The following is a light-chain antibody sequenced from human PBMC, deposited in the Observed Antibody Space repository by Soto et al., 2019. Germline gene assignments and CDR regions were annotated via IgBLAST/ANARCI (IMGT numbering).Light chain of an antibody. J-gene: IGKJ5*01. CDR2: DAS. V-gene: IGKV3-11*01. CDR3: QQRSNWPPVIT. Sequence: EIVLTQSPATLSLSPGERATLSCRASQSFSSYLAWYQQKPGQAPRLLVYDASKRATGIPARFSGRGSGTDFTLTISSLLPEDFAVYYCQQRSNWPPVITFGQGTRLEIK. CDR1: QSFSSY.